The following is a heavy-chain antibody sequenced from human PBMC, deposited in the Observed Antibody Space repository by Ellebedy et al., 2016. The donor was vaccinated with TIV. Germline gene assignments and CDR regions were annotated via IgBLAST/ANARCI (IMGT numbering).Heavy chain of an antibody. CDR1: GYSISSGYY. J-gene: IGHJ4*02. D-gene: IGHD2-2*01. CDR3: ARDGTSVAFDY. V-gene: IGHV4-38-2*02. Sequence: MPSETLSLTCTVFGYSISSGYYWGWFRQPPGKGLEWIGSINHRERTYYNPSLKSRVTISVDTSKNQFSLKLTSVTAADTAVFYCARDGTSVAFDYWGQGTLVTVSS. CDR2: INHRERT.